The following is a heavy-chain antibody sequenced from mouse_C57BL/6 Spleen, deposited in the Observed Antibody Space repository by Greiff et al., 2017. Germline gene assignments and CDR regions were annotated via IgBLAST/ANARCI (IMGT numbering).Heavy chain of an antibody. Sequence: QVQLQQSGAELVKPGASVKMSCKASGYTFTTYPIEWMKQNHGNSLEWIGNFHPYNDDTKYNEQFKGKDTLTVEKSSSTVYLERSRLKSDDSAVYSGARLYVYDGSWFAYWGQGTLVTVSA. CDR1: GYTFTTYP. V-gene: IGHV1-47*01. D-gene: IGHD2-2*01. CDR2: FHPYNDDT. J-gene: IGHJ3*01. CDR3: ARLYVYDGSWFAY.